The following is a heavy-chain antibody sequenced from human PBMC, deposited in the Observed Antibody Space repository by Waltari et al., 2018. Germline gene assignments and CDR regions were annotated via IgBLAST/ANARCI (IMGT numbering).Heavy chain of an antibody. Sequence: QVQLQQWGAGQLQPSETLSLTCAVYGGSFSGYYWGWIRQPPGTGLEWIGEINNNGTRNYNQSLRSRITMLVDTSRSEFSLKVNSVTAADTAVYYCVRLEDCSGPGGNCYSGDSFALDVWGQGTTVTVSS. CDR1: GGSFSGYY. CDR2: INNNGTR. CDR3: VRLEDCSGPGGNCYSGDSFALDV. V-gene: IGHV4-34*02. J-gene: IGHJ6*02. D-gene: IGHD2-15*01.